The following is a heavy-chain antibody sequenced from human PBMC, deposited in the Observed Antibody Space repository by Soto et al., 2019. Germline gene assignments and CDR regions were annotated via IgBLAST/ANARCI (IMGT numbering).Heavy chain of an antibody. D-gene: IGHD2-15*01. CDR1: GGTFSSYA. CDR3: PRDGNRAYCSGGSCYPRGLSWLDP. J-gene: IGHJ5*02. CDR2: IIPIFGTA. Sequence: SVKVSCKASGGTFSSYAISWVRQAPGQGLEWMGGIIPIFGTANYAQKFQGRVTITADESTSTAYMELSSLRSEDTAVYYCPRDGNRAYCSGGSCYPRGLSWLDPWGQGTLVTVSS. V-gene: IGHV1-69*13.